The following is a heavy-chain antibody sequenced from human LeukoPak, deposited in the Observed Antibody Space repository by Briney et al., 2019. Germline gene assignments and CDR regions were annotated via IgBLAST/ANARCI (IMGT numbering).Heavy chain of an antibody. J-gene: IGHJ2*01. CDR2: LSNDGSNQ. V-gene: IGHV3-30*03. D-gene: IGHD5-12*01. Sequence: PGRSLRLSCAASGFTFSSYGLHWVRQAPGKGLEWVAVLSNDGSNQYYADSVKGRFTISRDNSKNTLYLQMNSLRAEDTAVYYCARGYAGGYFDLWGRGTLVTVSS. CDR3: ARGYAGGYFDL. CDR1: GFTFSSYG.